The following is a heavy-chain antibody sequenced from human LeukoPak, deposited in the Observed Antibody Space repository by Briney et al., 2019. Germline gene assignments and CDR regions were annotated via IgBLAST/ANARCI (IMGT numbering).Heavy chain of an antibody. CDR2: IYYSGST. Sequence: SETLSLTCTVSGGSISSYYWSWIRQPPGKGLEWIGYIYYSGSTNYNPSLKSRVTISVDTSKNQFSLKLSSVTAADTAVYYCARGLHLGWYKGSYFQHWGQGTLVTVSS. J-gene: IGHJ1*01. CDR1: GGSISSYY. D-gene: IGHD6-19*01. V-gene: IGHV4-59*12. CDR3: ARGLHLGWYKGSYFQH.